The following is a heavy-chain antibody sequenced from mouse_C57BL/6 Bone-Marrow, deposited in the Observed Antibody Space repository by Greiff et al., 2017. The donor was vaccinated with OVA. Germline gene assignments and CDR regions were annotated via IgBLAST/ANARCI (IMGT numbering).Heavy chain of an antibody. Sequence: VQLQQPGAELVKPGASVKLSCKASGYTFTSYWMHWVKQRPGQGLEWIGMIHPNSGSTNYNEKFKSKATLTVDKSSSTAYMQLSSRTSEDSAVYYCARRGAAQAPFAYWGQGTLVTVSA. J-gene: IGHJ3*01. CDR2: IHPNSGST. D-gene: IGHD3-2*02. CDR1: GYTFTSYW. V-gene: IGHV1-64*01. CDR3: ARRGAAQAPFAY.